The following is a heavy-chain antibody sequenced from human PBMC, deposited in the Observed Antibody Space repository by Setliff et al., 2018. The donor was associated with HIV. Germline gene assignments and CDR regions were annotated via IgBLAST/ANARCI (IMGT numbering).Heavy chain of an antibody. CDR1: GGSIGGYY. CDR2: IYSGGST. Sequence: SETLSLTCTASGGSIGGYYWSWIRQPPGTGLEWLGCIYSGGSTNYNPSLESRVTISLDTSKNQFSLKVNSVTAADTAVYYCARGARLLAGYSDRWDYYYMAAWGKGTTVTVSS. D-gene: IGHD6-13*01. CDR3: ARGARLLAGYSDRWDYYYMAA. J-gene: IGHJ6*03. V-gene: IGHV4-59*12.